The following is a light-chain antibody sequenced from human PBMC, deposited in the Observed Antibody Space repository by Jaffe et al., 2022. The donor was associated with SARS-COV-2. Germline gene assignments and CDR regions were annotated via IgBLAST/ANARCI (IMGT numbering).Light chain of an antibody. CDR3: HQYDNSPLYT. CDR2: GAF. CDR1: PGVRSDY. V-gene: IGKV3-20*01. J-gene: IGKJ2*01. Sequence: EIVLTQSPGTLSVSPGQRATLSCRASPGVRSDYLAWYQQKVGQPPRLLLYGAFNRATGIPDRFSGGASGPDFILTISRLEPEDSAVYFCHQYDNSPLYTFGQGTKLEIK.